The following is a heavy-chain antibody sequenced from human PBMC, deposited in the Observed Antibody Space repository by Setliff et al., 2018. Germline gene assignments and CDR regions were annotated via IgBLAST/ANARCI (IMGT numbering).Heavy chain of an antibody. CDR3: ARDRTAYTYGLDV. CDR2: IYHSGNT. J-gene: IGHJ6*02. CDR1: GYSISSGYY. V-gene: IGHV4-38-2*02. Sequence: PSETLSLTCGVSGYSISSGYYWGWVRQPPGKGLEWIGKIYHSGNTYYNPSLKSRVTISVDTSKNQFSLKLSSVTAADTAVYYCARDRTAYTYGLDVWGQGTTVTVSS. D-gene: IGHD3-16*01.